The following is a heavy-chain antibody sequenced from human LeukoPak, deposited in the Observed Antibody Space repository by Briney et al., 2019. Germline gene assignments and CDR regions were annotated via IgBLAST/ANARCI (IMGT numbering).Heavy chain of an antibody. Sequence: SETLSLTCAVSGGSISSGGYSWSWIRQPPGKGLEWIGEINHSGSTNYNPSLKSRVTISVDTSKNQFSLKLSSVTAADTAVYYCARLRIRGYWGQGTLVTVSS. J-gene: IGHJ4*02. D-gene: IGHD5-18*01. CDR1: GGSISSGGYS. CDR2: INHSGST. V-gene: IGHV4-34*01. CDR3: ARLRIRGY.